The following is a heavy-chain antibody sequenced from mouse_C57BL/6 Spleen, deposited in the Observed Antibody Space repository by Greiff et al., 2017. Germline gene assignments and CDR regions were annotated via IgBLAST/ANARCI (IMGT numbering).Heavy chain of an antibody. V-gene: IGHV1-15*01. CDR3: TRSVGRSFDY. J-gene: IGHJ2*01. D-gene: IGHD1-1*02. CDR1: GYTFTDYE. CDR2: IDPENGGT. Sequence: VQLQESGAELVRPGASVTLSCKASGYTFTDYEMHWVKQTPVHGLEWIGAIDPENGGTAYNQKFKGKATLTADKSSSTAYMELRSLTSEDSAVYYCTRSVGRSFDYWGQGTTLTVSS.